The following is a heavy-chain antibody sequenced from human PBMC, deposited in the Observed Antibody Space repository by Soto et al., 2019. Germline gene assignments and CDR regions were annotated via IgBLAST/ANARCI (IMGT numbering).Heavy chain of an antibody. V-gene: IGHV3-30-3*01. CDR2: ISYDGSNK. CDR1: GFTFSSYA. J-gene: IGHJ6*02. D-gene: IGHD5-18*01. CDR3: ARDLKWIQLWSKTNYGMDV. Sequence: VGSLRLSCAASGFTFSSYAMHWVRQAPGKGLEWVAVISYDGSNKYYADSVKGRFTISRDNSKNTLYLQMNSLTAEDTAVYYCARDLKWIQLWSKTNYGMDVWGQGTTVTVSS.